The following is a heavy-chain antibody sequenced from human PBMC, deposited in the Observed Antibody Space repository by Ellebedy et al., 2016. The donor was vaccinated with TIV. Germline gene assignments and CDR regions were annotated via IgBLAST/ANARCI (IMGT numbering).Heavy chain of an antibody. J-gene: IGHJ3*01. D-gene: IGHD4-17*01. V-gene: IGHV3-7*01. CDR2: INQGGSVK. CDR3: ATDGSYGDYRSPTHAFVF. Sequence: GESLKISCVASRFPFSSYWMSWVRQAPGKGLEWVANINQGGSVKYYVDSVKGRFTISRDNAKNSLYLQMNSLRAEDTAVYYCATDGSYGDYRSPTHAFVFWGQGTMVSVAS. CDR1: RFPFSSYW.